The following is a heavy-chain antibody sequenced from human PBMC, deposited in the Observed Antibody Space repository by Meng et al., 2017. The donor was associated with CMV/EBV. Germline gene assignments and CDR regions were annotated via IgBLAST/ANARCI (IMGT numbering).Heavy chain of an antibody. CDR1: GYTFTSYD. D-gene: IGHD6-13*01. CDR2: MNPNSGNT. V-gene: IGHV1-8*03. Sequence: ASVKVSCKASGYTFTSYDINWVRQATGQGLEWMGWMNPNSGNTGYAQKFQGRVTITRNTSISTAYMELSSLRFEDTAVYYCARIPGRGIAAAGYWGQGTLVTVSS. J-gene: IGHJ4*02. CDR3: ARIPGRGIAAAGY.